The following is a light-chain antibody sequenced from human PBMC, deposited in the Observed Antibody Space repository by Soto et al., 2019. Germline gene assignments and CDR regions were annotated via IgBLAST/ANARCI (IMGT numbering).Light chain of an antibody. CDR1: QSISIY. CDR2: NAS. V-gene: IGKV1-8*01. J-gene: IGKJ4*01. CDR3: QQYFLYPLT. Sequence: AIRLTQSPSSLSATAGDRVTITCRASQSISIYFAWYQQKPGKAPELLIYNASTLQQGDPSRLSGSGFGTEFTLTISRLQSEDFATYYCQQYFLYPLTFGGGTRVELK.